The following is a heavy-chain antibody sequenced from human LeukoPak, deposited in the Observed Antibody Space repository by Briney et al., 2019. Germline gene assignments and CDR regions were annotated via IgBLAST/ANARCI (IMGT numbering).Heavy chain of an antibody. CDR3: AKRRSSGWYGGFDY. Sequence: AISGSGGSTYYADSVKGRFTISRDNSKNTLYLQMNSLRAEDTAVYYCAKRRSSGWYGGFDYWGQGTLVTVSS. D-gene: IGHD6-19*01. V-gene: IGHV3-23*01. J-gene: IGHJ4*02. CDR2: ISGSGGST.